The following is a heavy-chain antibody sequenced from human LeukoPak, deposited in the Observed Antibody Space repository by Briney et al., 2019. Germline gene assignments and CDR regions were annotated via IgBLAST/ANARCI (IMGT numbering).Heavy chain of an antibody. CDR3: ARTYRYSSSSPCYFDY. Sequence: SETLSLTCAVYGGSFSGYYWSWIRQPPGKGLEWIGSIYYSGSTYYNPSLKSRITISVDMPKNQFSLKLSSVTAADTAVYYCARTYRYSSSSPCYFDYWGQGTLVTVSS. V-gene: IGHV4-34*01. CDR1: GGSFSGYY. D-gene: IGHD6-13*01. J-gene: IGHJ4*02. CDR2: IYYSGST.